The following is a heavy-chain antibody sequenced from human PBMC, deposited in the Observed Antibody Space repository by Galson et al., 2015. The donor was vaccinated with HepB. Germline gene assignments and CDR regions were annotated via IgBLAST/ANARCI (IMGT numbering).Heavy chain of an antibody. Sequence: ETLSLTCTVSGGSISSSSYYWGWVRQPPGKGLEWIGSIYYSGSTYYNPSLKSRVTISVDTSKNQFSLKLSSVTAADTAVYYCARESAACSGGSCFFLPPRFVHWFDPWGQGTLVTVSS. V-gene: IGHV4-39*07. CDR1: GGSISSSSYY. CDR3: ARESAACSGGSCFFLPPRFVHWFDP. D-gene: IGHD2-15*01. J-gene: IGHJ5*02. CDR2: IYYSGST.